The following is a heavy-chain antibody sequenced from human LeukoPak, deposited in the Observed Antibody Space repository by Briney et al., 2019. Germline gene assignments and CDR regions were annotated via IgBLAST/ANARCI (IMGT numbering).Heavy chain of an antibody. Sequence: SETLSLTCAVSGGSISSGGYSWSWIRQPPGKGLEWIEYIYHSGSTYYNPSLKSRVTISVDRSKNQFSLKLSSVTAADTAVYYRARVPHGSGYDSDWYFDLWGRGTLVTVSS. V-gene: IGHV4-30-2*01. D-gene: IGHD5-12*01. CDR1: GGSISSGGYS. J-gene: IGHJ2*01. CDR3: ARVPHGSGYDSDWYFDL. CDR2: IYHSGST.